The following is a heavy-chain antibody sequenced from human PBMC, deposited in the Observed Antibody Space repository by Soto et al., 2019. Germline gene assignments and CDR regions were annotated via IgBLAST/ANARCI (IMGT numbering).Heavy chain of an antibody. J-gene: IGHJ6*03. Sequence: GGSLRLSCVTSGFTFSTYGMTWVRQAPGKGLEWVSYGGSGGSRYYAESVKGRFTISRDNSKNTLPLEMNSLRAEDTATYYCVKFRGRAYPYYYMDVWGKGTTVTVSS. CDR3: VKFRGRAYPYYYMDV. CDR2: GGSGGSR. CDR1: GFTFSTYG. D-gene: IGHD3-10*01. V-gene: IGHV3-23*01.